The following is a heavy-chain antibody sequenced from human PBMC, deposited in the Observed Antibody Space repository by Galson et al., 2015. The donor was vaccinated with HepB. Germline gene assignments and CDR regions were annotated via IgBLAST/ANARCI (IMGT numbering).Heavy chain of an antibody. CDR1: GFPFSDYG. CDR3: VRDSGLYCLDV. CDR2: IWYDGSQK. Sequence: SLRLSCATSGFPFSDYGMHWVRQAPGKGLEWLAVIWYDGSQKFHEDSVEGRFTISRGNSKNMLFLQMDSLRVDDTAVYFCVRDSGLYCLDVWGQGTRVTVSS. D-gene: IGHD6-19*01. J-gene: IGHJ6*02. V-gene: IGHV3-33*01.